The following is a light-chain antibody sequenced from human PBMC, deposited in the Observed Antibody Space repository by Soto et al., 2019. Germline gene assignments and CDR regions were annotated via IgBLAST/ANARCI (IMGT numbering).Light chain of an antibody. J-gene: IGLJ1*01. CDR2: EVS. CDR3: SSYAGSNNFV. V-gene: IGLV2-8*01. Sequence: QALRTQPPSSSGSPGQSVTISCTGTSSDIGAYIYVSWYQQHPGKAPKLMISEVSRRPSGVPERFSGSKSGNTASLTVSGLQADDEAHYYCSSYAGSNNFVFGTGTKVTVL. CDR1: SSDIGAYIY.